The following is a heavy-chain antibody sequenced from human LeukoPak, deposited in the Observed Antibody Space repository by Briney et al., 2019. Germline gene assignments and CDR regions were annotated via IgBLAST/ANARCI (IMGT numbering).Heavy chain of an antibody. V-gene: IGHV4-39*01. CDR3: ARHSRGYYDSTGYYYGSHAFDI. CDR1: GGSIISSTYY. Sequence: SETLSLTCTVSGGSIISSTYYWGWIRQPPGKGLEWIGSIYYSGTTYYNPSLKSRVTISVDTSRNQFSLKLSSVTAADTAVLHCARHSRGYYDSTGYYYGSHAFDIWGQGTMVTVSS. J-gene: IGHJ3*02. D-gene: IGHD3-22*01. CDR2: IYYSGTT.